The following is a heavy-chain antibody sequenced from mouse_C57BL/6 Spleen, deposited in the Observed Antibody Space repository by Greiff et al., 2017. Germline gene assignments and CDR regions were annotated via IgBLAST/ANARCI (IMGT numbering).Heavy chain of an antibody. CDR1: GYAFSSSW. CDR2: IYPGDGDT. J-gene: IGHJ4*01. Sequence: QVQLQQSGPELVKPGASVKISCKASGYAFSSSWMNWVKQRPGKGLEWIGRIYPGDGDTNYNGKFKGKATLTADKSSSTAYMQLSSLTSEDSAVYFCERGDYGLYYAMDYWGQGTSVTVSS. CDR3: ERGDYGLYYAMDY. V-gene: IGHV1-82*01. D-gene: IGHD1-1*02.